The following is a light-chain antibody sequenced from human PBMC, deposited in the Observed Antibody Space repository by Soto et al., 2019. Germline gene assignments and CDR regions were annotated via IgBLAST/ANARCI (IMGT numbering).Light chain of an antibody. CDR2: SND. J-gene: IGLJ3*02. Sequence: QSAVTQPPSASGTPGQRVTISCSGSSSNIGTNAVNWCQQLPGTAPRLLIYSNDQRPPGVPDRFSGSNSGTSASLGISGLQSEDEADYFCAVWDDSLNGWVFGGGTKVTVL. CDR3: AVWDDSLNGWV. V-gene: IGLV1-44*01. CDR1: SSNIGTNA.